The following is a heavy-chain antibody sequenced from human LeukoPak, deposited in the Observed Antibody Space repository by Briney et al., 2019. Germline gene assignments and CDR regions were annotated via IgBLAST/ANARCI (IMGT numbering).Heavy chain of an antibody. CDR1: GFTFSSYG. Sequence: GGSLRLSCAASGFTFSSYGMHWVRQAPGKGLEWVAVIWYDGSNKYYADSVKGRFTISRDNSKNTLYLQMNSLRAEDTAVYYCARVSSSWYDAFDIWGQGTMVTVSS. CDR3: ARVSSSWYDAFDI. CDR2: IWYDGSNK. J-gene: IGHJ3*02. V-gene: IGHV3-33*01. D-gene: IGHD6-13*01.